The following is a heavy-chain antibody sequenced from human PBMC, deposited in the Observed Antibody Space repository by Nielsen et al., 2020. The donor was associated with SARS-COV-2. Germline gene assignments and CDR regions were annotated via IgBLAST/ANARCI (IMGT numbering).Heavy chain of an antibody. D-gene: IGHD3-10*01. CDR1: GGSISSGDYY. V-gene: IGHV4-30-4*01. CDR3: ARGITMVRGRDV. J-gene: IGHJ6*02. Sequence: SETLSLTCTVSGGSISSGDYYWSWIRQPPGKGLEWIGYIYYSGSTYYNPSLKSRVTISVDTSKNQFSLKLSSVTAADTAVYYCARGITMVRGRDVWGQGTTVTVSS. CDR2: IYYSGST.